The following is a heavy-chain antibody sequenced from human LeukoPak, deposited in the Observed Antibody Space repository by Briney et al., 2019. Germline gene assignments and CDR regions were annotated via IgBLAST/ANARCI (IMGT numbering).Heavy chain of an antibody. CDR3: AKRGVVIRVILVGFHKEAYYFDS. CDR2: ISDSGGRT. D-gene: IGHD3-22*01. J-gene: IGHJ4*02. CDR1: GITLSNYG. V-gene: IGHV3-23*01. Sequence: PGGSLRLSCAVSGITLSNYGMSWVRQAPGKGLEWVAGISDSGGRTNYADSVKGRSTISRDNPKNTLYLQMNSLRAEDTAVYFCAKRGVVIRVILVGFHKEAYYFDSWGQGALVTFSS.